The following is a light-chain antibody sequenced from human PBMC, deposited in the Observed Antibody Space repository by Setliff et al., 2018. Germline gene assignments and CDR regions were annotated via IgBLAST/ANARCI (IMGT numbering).Light chain of an antibody. V-gene: IGLV2-14*01. CDR1: SSDVGAYSH. CDR2: EVS. Sequence: QSALAQPASVSGSPGQSITISCAGTSSDVGAYSHVSWYQQYPGKAPELMISEVSNRPSGVSYRFSGSKSGNTASLTISGLQAEDEADYYCMSYTTIRTYVFGTGTKVTVL. J-gene: IGLJ1*01. CDR3: MSYTTIRTYV.